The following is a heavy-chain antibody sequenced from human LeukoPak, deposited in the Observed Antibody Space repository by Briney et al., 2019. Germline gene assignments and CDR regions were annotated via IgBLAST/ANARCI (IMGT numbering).Heavy chain of an antibody. J-gene: IGHJ6*03. CDR1: GGSISSYY. Sequence: PSETLSLTCTVSGGSISSYYWSWIRQPAGKGLEWIARIYTSGSTNYNPSLKSRVTMSVDTSKNQFSLKLSSVTAADTAVYYCARVRSSSRTIYYYYYMDVWGKGTTVTVSS. D-gene: IGHD6-13*01. CDR2: IYTSGST. CDR3: ARVRSSSRTIYYYYYMDV. V-gene: IGHV4-4*07.